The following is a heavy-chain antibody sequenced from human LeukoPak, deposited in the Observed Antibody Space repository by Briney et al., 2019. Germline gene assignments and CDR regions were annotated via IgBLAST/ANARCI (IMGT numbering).Heavy chain of an antibody. V-gene: IGHV3-30*03. CDR3: ARDRGTVRGFDP. Sequence: PGGSLRLSCAASGFTFSSYGMHWVRQAPGKGLEWVAVISYDGSNKYYADSVKGRFTISRDNSKNTLYLQMNSLRAEDTAVYYCARDRGTVRGFDPWGQGTLVTVSS. CDR2: ISYDGSNK. CDR1: GFTFSSYG. J-gene: IGHJ5*02. D-gene: IGHD3-10*01.